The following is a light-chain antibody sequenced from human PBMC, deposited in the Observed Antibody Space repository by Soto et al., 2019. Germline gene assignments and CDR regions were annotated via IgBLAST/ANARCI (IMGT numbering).Light chain of an antibody. CDR2: GNT. CDR3: QSYDDSLSVHYV. J-gene: IGLJ1*01. Sequence: QPVLTQSPSVSGAPGQRVTISCTGSSSNIGSTYDVQWYQQLPGTAPKLHIHGNTDRPSGVPDRFSGSKSGTSASLAITGLQADAEADYYCQSYDDSLSVHYVFGTGTKLTVL. CDR1: SSNIGSTYD. V-gene: IGLV1-40*01.